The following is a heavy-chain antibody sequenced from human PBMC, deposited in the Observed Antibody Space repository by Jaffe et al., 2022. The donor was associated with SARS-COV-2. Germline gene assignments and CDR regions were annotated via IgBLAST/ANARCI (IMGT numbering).Heavy chain of an antibody. CDR2: IYHSGST. D-gene: IGHD1-26*01. CDR3: ARAPTTDPEKDAFDI. V-gene: IGHV4-30-2*01. J-gene: IGHJ3*02. Sequence: QLQLQESGSGLVKPSQTLSLTCAVSGGSISSGGYSWSWIRQPPGKGLEWIGYIYHSGSTYYNPSLKSRVTISVDRSKNQFSLKLSSVTAADTAVYYCARAPTTDPEKDAFDIWGQGTMVTVSS. CDR1: GGSISSGGYS.